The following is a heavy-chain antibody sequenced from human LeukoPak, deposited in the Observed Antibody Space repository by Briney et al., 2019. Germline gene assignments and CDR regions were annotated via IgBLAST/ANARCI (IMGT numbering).Heavy chain of an antibody. CDR2: IYYSGCT. V-gene: IGHV4-59*08. J-gene: IGHJ4*02. CDR1: GGSISSYY. Sequence: SETLSLTCTVSGGSISSYYWSWIRQPPGKGLEWIGYIYYSGCTNYNPSLKSRVTISVDTSKNQFSLKLSSVTAADTAVYYCARQPTSYYYDSSGYSKVGLYFDYWGQGTLVTVSS. D-gene: IGHD3-22*01. CDR3: ARQPTSYYYDSSGYSKVGLYFDY.